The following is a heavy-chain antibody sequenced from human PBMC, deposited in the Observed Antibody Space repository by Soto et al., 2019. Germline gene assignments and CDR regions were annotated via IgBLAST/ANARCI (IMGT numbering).Heavy chain of an antibody. J-gene: IGHJ6*03. CDR2: ISGSGGST. CDR1: GFTFSSYA. V-gene: IGHV3-23*01. CDR3: AKLPGEPSGILLWFGELLQEEDYYYYYMDV. Sequence: EVQLLESGGGLVQPGGSLRLSCAASGFTFSSYAMSWVRQAPGKGLEWVSAISGSGGSTYYADSVKGRFTISRDNSKNTLYLQMNSLGAEDKAVYYCAKLPGEPSGILLWFGELLQEEDYYYYYMDVWGKGTTVTVSS. D-gene: IGHD3-10*01.